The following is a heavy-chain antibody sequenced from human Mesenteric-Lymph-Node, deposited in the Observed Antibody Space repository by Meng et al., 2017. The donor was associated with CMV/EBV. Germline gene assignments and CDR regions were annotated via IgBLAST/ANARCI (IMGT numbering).Heavy chain of an antibody. CDR3: VTDQDRSGGI. Sequence: GGSLRLSCAASGFTFSNHGMHWVRQAPGKGLDWVAFIWYDGSNKYYADSVKARFTISRDNSKNTLYLQMNSLRAEDTAVYYCVTDQDRSGGIWGQGTLVTVSS. J-gene: IGHJ4*03. V-gene: IGHV3-30*02. D-gene: IGHD3-16*01. CDR1: GFTFSNHG. CDR2: IWYDGSNK.